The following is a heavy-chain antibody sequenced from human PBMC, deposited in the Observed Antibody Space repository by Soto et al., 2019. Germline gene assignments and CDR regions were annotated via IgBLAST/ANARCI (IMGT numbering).Heavy chain of an antibody. CDR1: GFSFSDNY. V-gene: IGHV3-7*01. CDR3: AREGWWALES. J-gene: IGHJ4*02. Sequence: EVQLVESGGGLVQSGGSLRLSCAASGFSFSDNYMSWIRQPPGKGLECVAKIDPSGSATYYVDSVRGRFTISRDNAENSLYLQMSRLRGDDAAVYYCAREGWWALESWGQGTLVTVSS. D-gene: IGHD2-15*01. CDR2: IDPSGSAT.